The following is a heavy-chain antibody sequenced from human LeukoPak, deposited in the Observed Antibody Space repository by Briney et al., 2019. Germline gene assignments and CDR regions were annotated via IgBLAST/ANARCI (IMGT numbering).Heavy chain of an antibody. CDR1: GYTFTSYD. CDR3: ARARGGSGSYYIDY. J-gene: IGHJ4*02. Sequence: ASVKVSCKASGYTFTSYDINWVRQATGQGLEWMRWMNPNSGNTGYAQKFQGRVTMTRNTSISTAYMELSSLRSEDTAVYYCARARGGSGSYYIDYWGQGTLVTVSS. CDR2: MNPNSGNT. V-gene: IGHV1-8*01. D-gene: IGHD3-10*01.